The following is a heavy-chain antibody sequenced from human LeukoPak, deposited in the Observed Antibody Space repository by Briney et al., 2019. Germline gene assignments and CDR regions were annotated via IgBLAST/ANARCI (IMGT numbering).Heavy chain of an antibody. CDR2: ISGSGGST. Sequence: GGSLRLSCAASGFTFSSYAMSWVRQAPGKGLEWVSAISGSGGSTYYADSVKGRFTISRDSSKNILFLHMNTLRAEDTAIYYCAKDRTVGASYWYFDLWGRGTLVTVSS. J-gene: IGHJ2*01. D-gene: IGHD1-26*01. CDR3: AKDRTVGASYWYFDL. V-gene: IGHV3-23*01. CDR1: GFTFSSYA.